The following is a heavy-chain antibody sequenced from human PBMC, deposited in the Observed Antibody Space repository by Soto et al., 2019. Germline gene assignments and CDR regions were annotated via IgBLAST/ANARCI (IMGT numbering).Heavy chain of an antibody. CDR2: INHNSGGT. Sequence: SVKVARKGSVYALTVYFRHCGIQAPGQGGDWMGWINHNSGGTNYAKKLQCGVTMTRDTSISTAYMELSRLRSDDTALYYCARDGGYSSSPPAFDIWGQGTMVTVSS. V-gene: IGHV1-2*02. CDR1: VYALTVYF. J-gene: IGHJ3*02. CDR3: ARDGGYSSSPPAFDI. D-gene: IGHD6-6*01.